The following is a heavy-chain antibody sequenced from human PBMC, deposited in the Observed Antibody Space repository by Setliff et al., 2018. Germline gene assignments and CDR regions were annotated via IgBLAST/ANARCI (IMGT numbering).Heavy chain of an antibody. J-gene: IGHJ3*02. CDR1: GGSFSTYY. CDR3: ARSILAFDI. D-gene: IGHD3-3*02. Sequence: PSETLSLTCAVYGGSFSTYYWIWIRQPPGKGLEWIGEINHSGSTNYNPSLKSRVTISVDTSKNQFSLKLSSVTAADTAVYYCARSILAFDIWGQGTMVTVSS. CDR2: INHSGST. V-gene: IGHV4-34*01.